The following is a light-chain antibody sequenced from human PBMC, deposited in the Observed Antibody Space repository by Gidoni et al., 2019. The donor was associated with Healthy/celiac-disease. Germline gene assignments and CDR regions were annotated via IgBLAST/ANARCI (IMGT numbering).Light chain of an antibody. V-gene: IGKV1-33*01. CDR2: DAS. Sequence: DTQMTQSPSSLSASVGDRVTITCQASRDISNYLNWYQQKPGKAPKLLIYDASNLETGVPSRFSGSGSGTDFTFAISSLQPEDLATYYCQQYDNLPLTFGGGTKVEIK. CDR1: RDISNY. J-gene: IGKJ4*01. CDR3: QQYDNLPLT.